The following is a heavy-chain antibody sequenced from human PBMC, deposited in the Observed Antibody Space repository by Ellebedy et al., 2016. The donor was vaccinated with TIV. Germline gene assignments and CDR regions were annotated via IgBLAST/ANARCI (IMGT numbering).Heavy chain of an antibody. D-gene: IGHD4-23*01. CDR2: IGTSGGDT. J-gene: IGHJ6*03. Sequence: GESLKISXAASGFTFSSYDMHWVRQATGKGLEWVSAIGTSGGDTFYPDSVRGRFTISRDNSKNTLYLQMDSLRAEDTAVYYCAKRNDYDGNYHMDVWGKGTAVTVSS. CDR3: AKRNDYDGNYHMDV. V-gene: IGHV3-23*01. CDR1: GFTFSSYD.